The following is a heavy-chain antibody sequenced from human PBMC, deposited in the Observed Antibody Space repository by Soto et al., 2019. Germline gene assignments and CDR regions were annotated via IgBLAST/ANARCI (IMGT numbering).Heavy chain of an antibody. V-gene: IGHV3-30*14. CDR1: GFSFGSYE. CDR3: VKQAHGLDGVAFDY. Sequence: LRLSCAGSGFSFGSYEMHWVRQAPGKGLEWVTFTSYDGSINYYADSVKGRFTISRDNSKNTLFLQMGSLRPEDTAIYYCVKQAHGLDGVAFDYWGQGTQVTVSS. CDR2: TSYDGSIN. J-gene: IGHJ4*02. D-gene: IGHD2-15*01.